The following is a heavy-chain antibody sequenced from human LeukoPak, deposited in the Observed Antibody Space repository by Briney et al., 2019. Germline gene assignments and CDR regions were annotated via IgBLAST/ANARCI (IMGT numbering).Heavy chain of an antibody. CDR2: LSGSGGST. CDR1: GFTFSSSA. CDR3: ARDLSSYDFWSGAFDY. Sequence: PGGSLRLSCAASGFTFSSSAMNWVRQAPEKGLEWVSALSGSGGSTYYADSVKGRFTISRDNSKNTLYLQMTSLRAEDTAVYYCARDLSSYDFWSGAFDYWGQGTLVTVSS. D-gene: IGHD3-3*01. V-gene: IGHV3-23*01. J-gene: IGHJ4*02.